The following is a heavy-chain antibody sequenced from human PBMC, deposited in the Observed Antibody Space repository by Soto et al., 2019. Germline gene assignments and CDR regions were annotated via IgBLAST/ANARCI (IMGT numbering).Heavy chain of an antibody. CDR2: ISSSGSTI. V-gene: IGHV3-11*01. CDR1: GFTFSDYY. Sequence: QVQLVESGGGLVKPGGSLRLSCAASGFTFSDYYMSWIRKAPGKGLEWVSYISSSGSTIYYADSVKGRFTISGDNAKNSLYLQMNSLRAEDTAVYYCASARVRGYSGPSYYYYMDVWGKGTTVTVSS. CDR3: ASARVRGYSGPSYYYYMDV. J-gene: IGHJ6*03. D-gene: IGHD5-12*01.